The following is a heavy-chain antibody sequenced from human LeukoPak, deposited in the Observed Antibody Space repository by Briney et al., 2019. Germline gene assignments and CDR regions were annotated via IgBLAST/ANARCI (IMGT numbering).Heavy chain of an antibody. D-gene: IGHD3-10*01. CDR1: AGTFSSYA. CDR3: ARGDYFGSGTPRPLDYGMDV. J-gene: IGHJ6*02. Sequence: ASVKVSCKASAGTFSSYAISWVRQAPGQGLEYVGWIGAHSGNTNYAQKLQGRVILTTETSTSTVYMELRSLRSDDTAVYYCARGDYFGSGTPRPLDYGMDVWGQGTTVTVSS. V-gene: IGHV1-18*01. CDR2: IGAHSGNT.